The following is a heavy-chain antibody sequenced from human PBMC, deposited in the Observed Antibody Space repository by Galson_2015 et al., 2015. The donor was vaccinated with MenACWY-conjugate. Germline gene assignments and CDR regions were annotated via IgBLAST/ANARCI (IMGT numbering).Heavy chain of an antibody. CDR2: IYSGGST. J-gene: IGHJ6*02. Sequence: SLRLSCAASGFTVSSNYMSWVRQAPGKGLEWVSVIYSGGSTYYADSVKGRFTISRDNSKNTLYLQMNSLRAEDTAVYYCATSQWLPPGRSYYYGMDVWGQGTTVTVSS. CDR3: ATSQWLPPGRSYYYGMDV. CDR1: GFTVSSNY. V-gene: IGHV3-66*02. D-gene: IGHD6-19*01.